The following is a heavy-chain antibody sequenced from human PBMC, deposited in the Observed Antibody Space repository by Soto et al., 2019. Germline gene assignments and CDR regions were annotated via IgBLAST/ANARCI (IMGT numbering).Heavy chain of an antibody. CDR2: TYYRSKWYN. Sequence: SQTLSLTCAISGDSVSSNSAAWNWIRQSPSRGLEWLGRTYYRSKWYNDYAVSVKSRITINPDTSKNQFSLQLNSVTPEDTAVYYCARDSWIQLWFQTVPFDYWGQGTLVTVS. CDR1: GDSVSSNSAA. CDR3: ARDSWIQLWFQTVPFDY. V-gene: IGHV6-1*01. J-gene: IGHJ4*02. D-gene: IGHD5-18*01.